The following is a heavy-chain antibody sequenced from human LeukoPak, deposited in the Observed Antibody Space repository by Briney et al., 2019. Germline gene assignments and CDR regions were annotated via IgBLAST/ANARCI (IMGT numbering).Heavy chain of an antibody. J-gene: IGHJ4*02. Sequence: GGSLRLSCAASGFTFSTYSMIWVRQAPGKGLEWVSGITGSSDFIYYADSVKGRLTISRDNAQNSLYLQMNSLRAEDTAVYYCARGGMATITESIDYWGQGTLVTVSS. D-gene: IGHD5-24*01. V-gene: IGHV3-21*01. CDR2: ITGSSDFI. CDR1: GFTFSTYS. CDR3: ARGGMATITESIDY.